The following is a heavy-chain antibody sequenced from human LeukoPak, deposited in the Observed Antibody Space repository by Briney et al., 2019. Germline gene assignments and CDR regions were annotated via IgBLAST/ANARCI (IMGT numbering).Heavy chain of an antibody. V-gene: IGHV4-38-2*01. J-gene: IGHJ4*02. Sequence: SETLSLTCAVSGYSISSGYFWGWIRQPPGKGLEWFGNIYHSGSTYYNPSLKSRVTISIYTSKNQFSLKLSSVTAADTAVYYCARLSFGIAVAGPDYWGQGTLVTVSS. CDR1: GYSISSGYF. CDR3: ARLSFGIAVAGPDY. D-gene: IGHD6-19*01. CDR2: IYHSGST.